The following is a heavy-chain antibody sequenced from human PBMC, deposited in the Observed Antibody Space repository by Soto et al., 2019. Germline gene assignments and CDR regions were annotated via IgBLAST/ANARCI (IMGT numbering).Heavy chain of an antibody. V-gene: IGHV3-20*04. CDR1: GFTFDDYG. J-gene: IGHJ6*02. CDR2: INWNGGST. CDR3: ARDVSGSQTRYYYYGMDV. Sequence: EVQLVESGGGVVRPGGSLRLSCAASGFTFDDYGMSWVRQAPGKGLEWVSGINWNGGSTGYADSVKGRFTISRDNAKNSLYLQMNSLRAEDTALYYCARDVSGSQTRYYYYGMDVWGQGTTVTVSS. D-gene: IGHD1-26*01.